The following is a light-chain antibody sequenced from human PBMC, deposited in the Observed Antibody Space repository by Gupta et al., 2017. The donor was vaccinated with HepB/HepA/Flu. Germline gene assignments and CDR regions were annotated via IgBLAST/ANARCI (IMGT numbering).Light chain of an antibody. J-gene: IGKJ4*01. V-gene: IGKV1-5*03. CDR3: QQEDYFPVT. CDR2: KAS. Sequence: EIQMTQSPSTLSASVGDRVTITCRASQSIGGWLAWYQQKPGKAPKVLIYKASTLESGVPSRFSGSGSAIEFTLTISSLQPDDFATYYCQQEDYFPVTFGGGTKVEIK. CDR1: QSIGGW.